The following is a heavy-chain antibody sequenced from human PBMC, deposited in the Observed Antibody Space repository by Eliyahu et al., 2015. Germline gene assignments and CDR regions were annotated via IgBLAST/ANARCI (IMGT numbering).Heavy chain of an antibody. CDR1: GFXFGSYG. D-gene: IGHD6-19*01. CDR2: IRYDGSNK. Sequence: QVQLVESGGGVVQPGGSLXXSCXXSGFXFGSYGMHWVRQAPGKGLEWVAFIRYDGSNKYYADSVKGRFTISRDNSKNTLYLQMNSLRAEDTAVYYCAKDQTSVAAPIDYWGQGTLVTVSS. J-gene: IGHJ4*02. V-gene: IGHV3-30*02. CDR3: AKDQTSVAAPIDY.